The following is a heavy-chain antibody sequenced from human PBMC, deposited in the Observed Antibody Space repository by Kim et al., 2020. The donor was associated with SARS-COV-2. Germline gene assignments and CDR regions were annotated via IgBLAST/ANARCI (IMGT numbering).Heavy chain of an antibody. CDR1: GGSISSSSYY. J-gene: IGHJ4*01. V-gene: IGHV4-39*01. CDR2: IYYSGCT. CDR3: AREDIVVVVAATPRYY. Sequence: SETLSLTCTVSGGSISSSSYYWGWIRQPPGKGLEWIGSIYYSGCTYYNPSLKSRVTISVDTSKNQFSLKLSSLTAADTAVYYCAREDIVVVVAATPRYY. D-gene: IGHD2-15*01.